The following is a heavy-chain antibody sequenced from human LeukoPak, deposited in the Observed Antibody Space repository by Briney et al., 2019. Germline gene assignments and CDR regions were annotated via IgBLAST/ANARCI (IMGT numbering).Heavy chain of an antibody. V-gene: IGHV3-21*01. CDR1: GFTFSKSA. D-gene: IGHD2-2*01. Sequence: PGGSLRLSCAASGFTFSKSAMTWVRQAPGTGLEWVSSISSGSTYIYYADSVKGRLTISRDNAKNSMYLQMNSLRAEDTAVYYCARDGPAVGFDYWGQGTLVSVSS. J-gene: IGHJ4*02. CDR3: ARDGPAVGFDY. CDR2: ISSGSTYI.